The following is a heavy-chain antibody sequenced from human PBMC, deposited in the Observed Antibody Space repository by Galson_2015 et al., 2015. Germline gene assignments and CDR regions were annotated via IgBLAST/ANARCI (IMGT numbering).Heavy chain of an antibody. CDR3: ARVGYSYGSDY. CDR2: IYYSGST. CDR1: GGSISSYY. Sequence: ETLSLTCTVSGGSISSYYWSWIRQPPGKGLEWIGYIYYSGSTNYNPSLKSRVTISVDTSKNQFSLKLSSVTAADTAVYYCARVGYSYGSDYWGQGTLVTVSS. V-gene: IGHV4-59*01. J-gene: IGHJ4*02. D-gene: IGHD5-18*01.